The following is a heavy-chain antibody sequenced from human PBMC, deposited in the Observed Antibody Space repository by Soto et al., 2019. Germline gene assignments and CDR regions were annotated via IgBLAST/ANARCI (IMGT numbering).Heavy chain of an antibody. CDR3: ARPVHAGYCSVGNCYVDY. D-gene: IGHD2-15*01. Sequence: EVQLVQSGAEVKKPGESLKISCKGSGYIFTNYWIAWVRQMPGKGLEWMGIIYPGDSDTRYSPSFQGQVTISADKSISTAYLQWSSLKASDTAMYYCARPVHAGYCSVGNCYVDYWGQGTLVTVSS. CDR2: IYPGDSDT. CDR1: GYIFTNYW. V-gene: IGHV5-51*01. J-gene: IGHJ4*02.